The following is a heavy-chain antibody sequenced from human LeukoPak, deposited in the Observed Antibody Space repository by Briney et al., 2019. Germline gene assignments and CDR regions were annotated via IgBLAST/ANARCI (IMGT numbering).Heavy chain of an antibody. CDR2: IYYSGST. CDR1: GGSISSYY. CDR3: ARSSWGDSSGYFDY. J-gene: IGHJ4*02. D-gene: IGHD3-22*01. V-gene: IGHV4-59*01. Sequence: PSETLSLTCTVSGGSISSYYWSWIRQPPGKRLEWIGYIYYSGSTNYNPSLKSRVTISVDTSKNQFSLKLSSVTAADTAVYYCARSSWGDSSGYFDYWGQGTLVTVSS.